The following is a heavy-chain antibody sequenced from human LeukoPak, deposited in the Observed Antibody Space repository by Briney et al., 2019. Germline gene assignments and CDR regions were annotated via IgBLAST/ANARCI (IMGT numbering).Heavy chain of an antibody. Sequence: GGSLRLSCAASGFTFSSYSMNWVRQAPGKGLEWVSYISSSSTIYYADSVKGRFTISRDNAKNSLYLQMNSLRDEDTAVYYCARDLYGGGDDYWGQGTLVTVSS. D-gene: IGHD4-23*01. CDR3: ARDLYGGGDDY. CDR1: GFTFSSYS. V-gene: IGHV3-48*02. J-gene: IGHJ4*02. CDR2: ISSSSTI.